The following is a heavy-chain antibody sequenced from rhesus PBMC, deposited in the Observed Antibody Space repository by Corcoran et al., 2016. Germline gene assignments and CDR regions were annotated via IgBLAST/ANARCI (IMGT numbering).Heavy chain of an antibody. CDR3: ARLLGTRFDV. J-gene: IGHJ5-1*01. Sequence: QVQLQESGPGLVKPSETLSLTCTVSGGSIRGYYYWSWIRQPPGKGLEWIGGIYGKSASTVYNPALKRRVTTSKDTSKNQFSLKRRSGTAADTAVYYWARLLGTRFDVWGPGVLLTVSA. V-gene: IGHV4-143*01. CDR2: IYGKSAST. CDR1: GGSIRGYYY. D-gene: IGHD7-45*01.